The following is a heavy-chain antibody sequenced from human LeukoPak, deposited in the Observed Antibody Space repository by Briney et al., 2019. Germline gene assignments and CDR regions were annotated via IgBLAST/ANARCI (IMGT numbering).Heavy chain of an antibody. D-gene: IGHD3-3*02. J-gene: IGHJ6*03. Sequence: ASVKVSCKASGYTFTGYYMHWVRQAPGQGLEGMGWINPNSGGTNYAQKFQGWVTMTRDTSISTAYMELSRLRSDDTAVYYCARETQTFYYYYYMDVWGKGTTVTVSS. CDR1: GYTFTGYY. CDR3: ARETQTFYYYYYMDV. V-gene: IGHV1-2*04. CDR2: INPNSGGT.